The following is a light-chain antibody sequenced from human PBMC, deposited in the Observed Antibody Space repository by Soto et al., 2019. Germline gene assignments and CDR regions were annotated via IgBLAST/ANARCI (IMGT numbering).Light chain of an antibody. Sequence: DIQMTQSPSSLSASVGDRVTITCRASQSISSHLDWYQQKPGKAPKLLSYAASSLQSGVPSRFSGSESGTDFTLTISSLQPEDFATYFCQQSYTFPFTFGQGTKLEV. CDR2: AAS. CDR1: QSISSH. V-gene: IGKV1-39*01. J-gene: IGKJ2*01. CDR3: QQSYTFPFT.